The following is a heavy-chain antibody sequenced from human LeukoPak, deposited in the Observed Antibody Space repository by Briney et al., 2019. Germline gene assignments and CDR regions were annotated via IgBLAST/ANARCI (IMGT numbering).Heavy chain of an antibody. CDR3: ATETGNVYISS. D-gene: IGHD1-1*01. J-gene: IGHJ5*01. CDR1: GYTLTELS. V-gene: IGHV1-24*01. Sequence: ASVKVSCKVSGYTLTELSMHWVRQAPGKGLEWMGGFDPEDDEIIYAQRFQGRVTMTEDASTDTAYMELRSLRSEDTAVYYCATETGNVYISSWRQATLATVPS. CDR2: FDPEDDEI.